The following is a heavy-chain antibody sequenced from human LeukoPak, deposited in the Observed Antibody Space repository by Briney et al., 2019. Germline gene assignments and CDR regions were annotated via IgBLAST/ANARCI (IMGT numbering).Heavy chain of an antibody. CDR3: ARDEGSVPGTFDY. CDR2: ISTHTGNP. CDR1: GYTLTNYA. Sequence: ASVKVSCKASGYTLTNYAMNWLRQAPGQGLEWMGWISTHTGNPTYAQGFTGRFVFSLDTSVSTAYLQLSSLKADDTAVYYCARDEGSVPGTFDYWGQGTLVTVSS. V-gene: IGHV7-4-1*02. D-gene: IGHD6-13*01. J-gene: IGHJ4*02.